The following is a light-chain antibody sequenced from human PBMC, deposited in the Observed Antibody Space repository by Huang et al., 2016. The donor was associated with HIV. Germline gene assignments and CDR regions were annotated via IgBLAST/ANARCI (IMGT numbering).Light chain of an antibody. CDR2: DTS. CDR3: QQRSSGVT. Sequence: IVLTQSPATLSWYPGERVTLSCRASQSVGNYIAWYQHHPGQSPKPLIFDTSSMATGNPVRCSGSGSGTDFTLTISSLESEDFAVYYCQQRSSGVTFGGGTKVQVK. V-gene: IGKV3-11*01. J-gene: IGKJ4*01. CDR1: QSVGNY.